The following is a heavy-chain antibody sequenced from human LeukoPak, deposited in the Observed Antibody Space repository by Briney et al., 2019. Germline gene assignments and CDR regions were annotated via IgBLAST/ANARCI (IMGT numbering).Heavy chain of an antibody. Sequence: GGSLRLSCAASGFTFSTYAMSWVRQAPGKGLEWVSLISASGGSTHYADSVKGRFTISRDNSKNTLYLQMNSLRAEDTAVYYCAKDLYSVAGDYWGQRTLVTVSS. D-gene: IGHD6-19*01. V-gene: IGHV3-23*01. J-gene: IGHJ4*02. CDR1: GFTFSTYA. CDR2: ISASGGST. CDR3: AKDLYSVAGDY.